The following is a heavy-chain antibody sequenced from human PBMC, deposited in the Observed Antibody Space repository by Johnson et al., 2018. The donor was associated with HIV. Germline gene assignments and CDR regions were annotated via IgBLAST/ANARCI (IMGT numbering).Heavy chain of an antibody. CDR2: ISSNGGST. V-gene: IGHV3-64*01. J-gene: IGHJ3*02. D-gene: IGHD3-10*01. CDR1: GFTFSSHA. CDR3: ARVSLYYGSGNDAFDI. Sequence: EVQLVESGGDLVQPGGSLRVSCAASGFTFSSHAMHWVRQAPGKGLEYVSAISSNGGSTYYAKSVKGRFTISRDNSKNTLDLQMGSLRAEDMAVYYCARVSLYYGSGNDAFDIWGQGTMVTVSS.